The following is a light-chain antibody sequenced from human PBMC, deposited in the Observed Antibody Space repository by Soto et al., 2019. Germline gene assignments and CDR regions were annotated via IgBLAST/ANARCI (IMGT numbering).Light chain of an antibody. Sequence: QSAQTQPASVSGSPGQSISISCTGTSSDVGAYNFVSWYQQHPGKAPKLMIYEVSNRPSGVSNRFSGSKSGKTASLTISGLLAEDEADYYCSSYTSSSTLVFGSGTKVTVL. CDR3: SSYTSSSTLV. J-gene: IGLJ1*01. CDR2: EVS. CDR1: SSDVGAYNF. V-gene: IGLV2-14*01.